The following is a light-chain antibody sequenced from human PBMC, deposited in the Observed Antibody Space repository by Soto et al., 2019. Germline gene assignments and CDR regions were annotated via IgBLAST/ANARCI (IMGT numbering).Light chain of an antibody. CDR1: SSDVGGYDY. J-gene: IGLJ1*01. CDR2: EVN. CDR3: CSYAGSNNPYV. V-gene: IGLV2-8*01. Sequence: QSALTQPPSASGSSGQSVTISCTGTSSDVGGYDYVSWYQQHPGKAPKFMIYEVNKRPSGVPDRFSGSKSGNTASLTVSGLQAEDEADYYCCSYAGSNNPYVFGTGTKVTVL.